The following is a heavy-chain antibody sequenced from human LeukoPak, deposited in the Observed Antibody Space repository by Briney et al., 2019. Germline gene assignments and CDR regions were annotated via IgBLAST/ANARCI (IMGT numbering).Heavy chain of an antibody. CDR3: ARGADSSGISDFDY. V-gene: IGHV1-2*06. Sequence: ASVKVSCKASGYTFTGYYMHWVRQAPGQGLEWMGRINPNSGGTNYAQKFQGRVTMTRDTSISTAYRELSRLRSDDTAVYYCARGADSSGISDFDYWGQGTLVTVSS. D-gene: IGHD6-19*01. J-gene: IGHJ4*02. CDR2: INPNSGGT. CDR1: GYTFTGYY.